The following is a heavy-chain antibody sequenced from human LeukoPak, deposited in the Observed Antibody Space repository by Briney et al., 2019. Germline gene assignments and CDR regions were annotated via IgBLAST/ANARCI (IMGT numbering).Heavy chain of an antibody. CDR3: ARLGNSGCYFDY. J-gene: IGHJ4*02. V-gene: IGHV5-10-1*01. Sequence: GESLKISCKGSGYSFTNYWITWVRQMPGKGLEWMGRIGPSDSYTNYSPSFQGHVTLSVDKSITTAYLQWSSLKASDTAIYYCARLGNSGCYFDYWGQGTLVTVSS. CDR2: IGPSDSYT. CDR1: GYSFTNYW. D-gene: IGHD3-22*01.